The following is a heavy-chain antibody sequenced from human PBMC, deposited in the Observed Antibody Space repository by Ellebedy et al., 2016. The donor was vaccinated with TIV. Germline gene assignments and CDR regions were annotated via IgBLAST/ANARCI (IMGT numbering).Heavy chain of an antibody. D-gene: IGHD5-12*01. CDR2: IIPILGIA. V-gene: IGHV1-69*04. CDR3: ARGAVATIGIQYDY. J-gene: IGHJ4*02. Sequence: SVKVSXKASRGTFSSYAISWVRQAPGQGLEWMGRIIPILGIANYAQKFQGRVTITADKSTSTAYMELSSLRSEDTAVYYCARGAVATIGIQYDYWGQGTLVTVSS. CDR1: RGTFSSYA.